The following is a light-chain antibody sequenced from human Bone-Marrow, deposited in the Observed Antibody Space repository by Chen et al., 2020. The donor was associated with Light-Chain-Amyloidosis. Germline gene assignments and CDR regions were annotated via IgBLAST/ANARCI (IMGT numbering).Light chain of an antibody. Sequence: DIVMTQSPLSLPVTPGEPASISCRSSQSLLHSNGYNYLDWYLQKPGQSPQLLIHFGSNRASGVPDRFSGSGSGTDFTLKISRVEAEDVGVYYCMQALQISWTFGQGTKVEIK. CDR1: QSLLHSNGYNY. CDR2: FGS. CDR3: MQALQISWT. V-gene: IGKV2-28*01. J-gene: IGKJ1*01.